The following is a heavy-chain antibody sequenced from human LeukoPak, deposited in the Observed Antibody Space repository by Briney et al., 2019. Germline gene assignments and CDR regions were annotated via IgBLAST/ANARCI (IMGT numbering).Heavy chain of an antibody. CDR2: INHSGST. D-gene: IGHD2-2*01. CDR1: GGSFSGYY. Sequence: SETLSLTCAVYGGSFSGYYWSWIRQPPGKGLEWIGEINHSGSTNYNPSPKSRVTISVDTSKNQFSLKLSSVTAADTAVYYCARSGPGYCSSTSCRPFDYCGQGTLVTVSS. V-gene: IGHV4-34*01. CDR3: ARSGPGYCSSTSCRPFDY. J-gene: IGHJ4*02.